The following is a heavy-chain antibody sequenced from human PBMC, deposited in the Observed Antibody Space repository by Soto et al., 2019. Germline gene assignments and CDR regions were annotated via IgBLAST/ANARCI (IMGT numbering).Heavy chain of an antibody. J-gene: IGHJ6*03. V-gene: IGHV3-30*18. Sequence: GGSLRLSCAASGFTFSSYGMHWVRQAPGKGLEWVAVISYDGSNKYYADSVKGRFTISRDNSKNTLYLQMNSLRAEDTAVYYCAKDKRGVGDYYMDVWGKGTTVTVSS. CDR1: GFTFSSYG. CDR3: AKDKRGVGDYYMDV. D-gene: IGHD3-16*01. CDR2: ISYDGSNK.